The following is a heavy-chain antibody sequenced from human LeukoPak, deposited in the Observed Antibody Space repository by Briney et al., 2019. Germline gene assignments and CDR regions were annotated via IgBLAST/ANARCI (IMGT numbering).Heavy chain of an antibody. CDR1: GYTFTSYG. Sequence: GASVKVSCKASGYTFTSYGISWVRQAPGQGLEWMGWISAYNGNTNYAQKLQGRVTMTTDTSTSTAYMELRSLRSDDTAVYYCARVSYYFDWLLYPKYWYFDLWGRGTLVTVSS. V-gene: IGHV1-18*01. D-gene: IGHD3-9*01. CDR3: ARVSYYFDWLLYPKYWYFDL. J-gene: IGHJ2*01. CDR2: ISAYNGNT.